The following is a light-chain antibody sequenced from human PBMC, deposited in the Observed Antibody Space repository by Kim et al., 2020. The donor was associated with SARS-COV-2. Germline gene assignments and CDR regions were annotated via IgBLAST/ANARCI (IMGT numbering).Light chain of an antibody. V-gene: IGLV3-25*03. CDR1: ALPKEY. J-gene: IGLJ3*02. CDR2: KDS. CDR3: QSADSSGAPWV. Sequence: SPGQTARITCSGDALPKEYAYWYQQKKGQAPVLMIYKDSERPSGIPERFSGSSSGTTVTLTIRGVQEEDEVDYYCQSADSSGAPWVLGGGTKLTV.